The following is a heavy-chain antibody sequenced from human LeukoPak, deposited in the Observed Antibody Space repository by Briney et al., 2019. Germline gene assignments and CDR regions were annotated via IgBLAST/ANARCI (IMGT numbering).Heavy chain of an antibody. CDR2: KKPDGSEG. J-gene: IGHJ5*02. V-gene: IGHV3-7*04. CDR3: ARAEVAVPGGAS. D-gene: IGHD6-19*01. Sequence: GGSLRLPCEPSELTFNSNWMSWVRQAQGKGREWVANKKPDGSEGNYVDSVKGRFTISRDNAKKSLYLQMNSLGAEDTATYYCARAEVAVPGGASWGQGTLVTVSS. CDR1: ELTFNSNW.